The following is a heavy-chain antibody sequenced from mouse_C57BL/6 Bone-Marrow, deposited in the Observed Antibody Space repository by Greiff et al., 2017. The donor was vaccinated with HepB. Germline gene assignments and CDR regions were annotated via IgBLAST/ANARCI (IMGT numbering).Heavy chain of an antibody. CDR3: NWGPCYWYFDV. V-gene: IGHV14-4*01. Sequence: EVQLQQSGAELVRPGASVKLSCTASGFNIKDDYMHWVKQRPEQGLEWIGWIDPENGDTEYASKFQGKATITADTSSNTAYLQLSSLTSEDTAVYYCNWGPCYWYFDVWGTGTTVTVSS. J-gene: IGHJ1*03. D-gene: IGHD4-1*01. CDR2: IDPENGDT. CDR1: GFNIKDDY.